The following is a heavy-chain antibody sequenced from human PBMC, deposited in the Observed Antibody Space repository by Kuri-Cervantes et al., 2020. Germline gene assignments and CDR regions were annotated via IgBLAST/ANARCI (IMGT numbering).Heavy chain of an antibody. J-gene: IGHJ6*02. Sequence: GESLKISCAASGFTFSSYAMSWVRQAPGKGLEWVSAISGSGGSTYYADSVKGWFTISRDNSKNTLYLQMNSLKTEDTAVYYCARGERTGYGNDDMDVWGQGTTVTVSS. CDR1: GFTFSSYA. CDR2: ISGSGGST. CDR3: ARGERTGYGNDDMDV. D-gene: IGHD5-18*01. V-gene: IGHV3-23*01.